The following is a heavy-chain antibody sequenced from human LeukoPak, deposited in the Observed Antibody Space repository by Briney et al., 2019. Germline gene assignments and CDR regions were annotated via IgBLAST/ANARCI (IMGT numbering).Heavy chain of an antibody. CDR3: ATSPSQYYDFWSGYYNWFDP. CDR2: IYYSGST. Sequence: SETLSLTCTVSGGSISSSSYYWGWIRQPPGKGLEWIGSIYYSGSTYYNPSLKSRVTISVDTSKNQFSLKLSSVTVADTAVYYCATSPSQYYDFWSGYYNWFDPWGQGTLVTVSS. D-gene: IGHD3-3*01. CDR1: GGSISSSSYY. V-gene: IGHV4-39*01. J-gene: IGHJ5*02.